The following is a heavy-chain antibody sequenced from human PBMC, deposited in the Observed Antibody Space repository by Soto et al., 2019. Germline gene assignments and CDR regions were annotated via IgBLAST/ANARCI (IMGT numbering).Heavy chain of an antibody. Sequence: QMQLVQSGPEVKKPGTSVKFSCKASGFTFTSSTGPWVRQARGQRREWVGWIVVGSGSTNDAQKFQERGPITRDMSTSTDSMELSRQRSEDTAVYHCVAADSSVYYAVPLGYWGQGTLVTVSS. J-gene: IGHJ4*02. D-gene: IGHD3-22*01. V-gene: IGHV1-58*01. CDR2: IVVGSGST. CDR1: GFTFTSST. CDR3: VAADSSVYYAVPLGY.